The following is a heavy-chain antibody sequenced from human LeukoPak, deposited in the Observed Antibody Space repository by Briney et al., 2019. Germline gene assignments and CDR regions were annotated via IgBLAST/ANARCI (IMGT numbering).Heavy chain of an antibody. J-gene: IGHJ6*03. CDR3: ARESAKRVLVVPAGRGRYYYYMDV. V-gene: IGHV4-30-2*01. CDR1: GGSISSGGYY. Sequence: PSETLSLTCTVSGGSISSGGYYWSWIRQPPGKGLEWIGYIYHSGSTYYNPSLKSRVTISVDRSKNQFSLKLSSVTAADTAVYYCARESAKRVLVVPAGRGRYYYYMDVWGKGTTVTVSS. D-gene: IGHD2-2*01. CDR2: IYHSGST.